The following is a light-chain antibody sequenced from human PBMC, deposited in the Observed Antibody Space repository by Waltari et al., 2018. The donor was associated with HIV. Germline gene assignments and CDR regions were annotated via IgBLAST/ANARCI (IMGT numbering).Light chain of an antibody. Sequence: IACRTSQTVSTYVNWYQQKEGEAPKLLISVASALQSGVPSRFSGSGSGTDFTLSISSLEPEDFATYYCLQSYSSPLSFGPGTRVDIK. CDR1: QTVSTY. J-gene: IGKJ3*01. CDR2: VAS. CDR3: LQSYSSPLS. V-gene: IGKV1-39*01.